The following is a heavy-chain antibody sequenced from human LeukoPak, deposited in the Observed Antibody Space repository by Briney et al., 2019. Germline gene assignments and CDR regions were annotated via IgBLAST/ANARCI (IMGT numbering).Heavy chain of an antibody. V-gene: IGHV3-48*03. CDR3: ASRQSYGGYYY. CDR1: GFAFSSYE. CDR2: ISTSGTTI. J-gene: IGHJ4*02. Sequence: GGSLRLSCAASGFAFSSYEMNWVRQAPGKGLEWVSYISTSGTTIHYADSVKGRFTFSRDNAKNSVYLQMNSLRAEDTAVYYCASRQSYGGYYYWGQGTLVTVSS. D-gene: IGHD5-12*01.